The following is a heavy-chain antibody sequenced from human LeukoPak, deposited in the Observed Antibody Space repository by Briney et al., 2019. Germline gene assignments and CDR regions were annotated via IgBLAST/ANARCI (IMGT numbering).Heavy chain of an antibody. J-gene: IGHJ4*02. Sequence: PGGSLRLSCAASGFTFSSYWMSWVRQAPGKGLEWVANIKQDGSEKYYVDSVKGRFTILRDNAKKSLYLQMNSLRAEGAAGYYCARLWGGGIAVAGTAYWGQGTLVTVSS. CDR3: ARLWGGGIAVAGTAY. V-gene: IGHV3-7*01. CDR1: GFTFSSYW. CDR2: IKQDGSEK. D-gene: IGHD6-19*01.